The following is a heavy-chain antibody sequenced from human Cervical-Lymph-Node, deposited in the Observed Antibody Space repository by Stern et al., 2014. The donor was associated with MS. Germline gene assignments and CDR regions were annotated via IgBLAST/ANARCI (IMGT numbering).Heavy chain of an antibody. Sequence: QVQLVQSGAEVMRPGASVKVSCEASGYTFTKYGINWIRQAPGQGLEWMGWITPYNGNTNYAQKVQGRVTMTTDTSTSTVYMELRSLRFDDTAVYYCARDRDAYNLGGPDVFEIWGQGTMVIVSS. V-gene: IGHV1-18*01. CDR3: ARDRDAYNLGGPDVFEI. J-gene: IGHJ3*02. CDR2: ITPYNGNT. CDR1: GYTFTKYG. D-gene: IGHD5-24*01.